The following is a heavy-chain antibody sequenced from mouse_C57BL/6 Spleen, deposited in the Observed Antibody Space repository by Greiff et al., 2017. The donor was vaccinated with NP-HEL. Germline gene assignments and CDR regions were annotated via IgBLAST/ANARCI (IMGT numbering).Heavy chain of an antibody. D-gene: IGHD4-1*01. Sequence: EVQRVESGGGLVKPGGSLKLSCAASGFTFSDYGMHWVRQAPEKGLEWVAYISSGSSTIYYADTVKGRFTISRDNAKNTRFLQMTSLRSEDTAMYYCARDKLGPDWYFDVWGTGTTVTVSS. V-gene: IGHV5-17*01. CDR3: ARDKLGPDWYFDV. J-gene: IGHJ1*03. CDR2: ISSGSSTI. CDR1: GFTFSDYG.